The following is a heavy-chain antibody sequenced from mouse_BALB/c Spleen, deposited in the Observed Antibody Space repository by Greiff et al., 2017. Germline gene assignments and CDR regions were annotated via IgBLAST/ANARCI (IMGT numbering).Heavy chain of an antibody. J-gene: IGHJ2*01. CDR2: INTYTGEP. D-gene: IGHD2-4*01. CDR1: GYTFTNSG. Sequence: VESGPELKKPGETVKISCKASGYTFTNSGMNWVKQAPGKGLKWMGWINTYTGEPTYADDFKGRFAFSLETSASTAYLQINNLKNEDTATYFCASHDYDGGAYFDYWGQGTTLTVSS. V-gene: IGHV9-3-1*01. CDR3: ASHDYDGGAYFDY.